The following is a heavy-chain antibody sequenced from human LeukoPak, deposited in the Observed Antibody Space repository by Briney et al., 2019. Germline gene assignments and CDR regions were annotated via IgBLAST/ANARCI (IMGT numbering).Heavy chain of an antibody. Sequence: GESLRLSCVASGFTFTDHPMNWVRQAPGKGLEWISYIGGDGIAFYADSVKGRFTASKDDARKSMYLQMNSLRAEDTAVYYCAKDHGAEHFDYWGQGTLVTVSS. CDR1: GFTFTDHP. CDR3: AKDHGAEHFDY. CDR2: IGGDGIA. J-gene: IGHJ4*02. V-gene: IGHV3-69-1*01. D-gene: IGHD4-17*01.